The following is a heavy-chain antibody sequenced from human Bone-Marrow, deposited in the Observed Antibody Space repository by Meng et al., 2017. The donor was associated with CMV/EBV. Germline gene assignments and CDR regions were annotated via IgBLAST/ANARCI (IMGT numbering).Heavy chain of an antibody. CDR2: IYYSGST. Sequence: GSLRLSCTVSGGSISSSSYYWGWIRQPPGKGLEWIGSIYYSGSTYYNPSLKSRVTISVDTSKNQFSLKLSSVTAADTAVYYCARETGSADYWGQGTLVTVSS. CDR3: ARETGSADY. D-gene: IGHD7-27*01. V-gene: IGHV4-39*07. J-gene: IGHJ4*02. CDR1: GGSISSSSYY.